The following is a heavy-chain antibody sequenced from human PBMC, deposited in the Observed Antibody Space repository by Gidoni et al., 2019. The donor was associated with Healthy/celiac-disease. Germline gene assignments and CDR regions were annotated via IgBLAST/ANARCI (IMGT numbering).Heavy chain of an antibody. CDR3: AREAAAAGDYYYYGMDV. D-gene: IGHD6-13*01. J-gene: IGHJ6*02. CDR2: INPSGGST. V-gene: IGHV1-46*01. Sequence: QVQLVQSGAEVKKPGASVKVSCKASGYTFTSYYLHWVRQAPGQGLEWMGIINPSGGSTSYAQKFHGRVTMTRDTSTSTVYMELSSLRSEDTAVYYCAREAAAAGDYYYYGMDVWGQGTTVTVSS. CDR1: GYTFTSYY.